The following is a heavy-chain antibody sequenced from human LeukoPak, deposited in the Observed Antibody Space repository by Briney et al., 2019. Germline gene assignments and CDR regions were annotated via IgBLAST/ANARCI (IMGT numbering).Heavy chain of an antibody. Sequence: SETLSLTCTVSGGSIRSSTYYWGWIRQPPGKGLEWIGSIYYSGSTYYNPSLKSRVTISVDTSKNQFSLKLSSVTAADTAVYYCAREARSSSEYNWFDPWGQGTLVTVSS. D-gene: IGHD6-6*01. CDR3: AREARSSSEYNWFDP. CDR1: GGSIRSSTYY. J-gene: IGHJ5*02. V-gene: IGHV4-39*07. CDR2: IYYSGST.